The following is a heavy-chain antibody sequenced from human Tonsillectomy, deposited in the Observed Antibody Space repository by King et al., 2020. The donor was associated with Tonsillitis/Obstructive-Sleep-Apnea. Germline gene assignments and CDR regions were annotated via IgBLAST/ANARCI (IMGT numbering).Heavy chain of an antibody. Sequence: QVQLQESGPGLVKPSETLSLTCTVSGGSVSSGSYYWSWIRQPPGKGLEWIGYIYYSGSTNYNPSLKSRVTISVDTSKNQFSLKLSSVTAADTAVYYCAGVIHYCSSTSCYGYYFDYWGQGTLVTVSS. CDR3: AGVIHYCSSTSCYGYYFDY. CDR2: IYYSGST. V-gene: IGHV4-61*01. D-gene: IGHD2-2*01. J-gene: IGHJ4*02. CDR1: GGSVSSGSYY.